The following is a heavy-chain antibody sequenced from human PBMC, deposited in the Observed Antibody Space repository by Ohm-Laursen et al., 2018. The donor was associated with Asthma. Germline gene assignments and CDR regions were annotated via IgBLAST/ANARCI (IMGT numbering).Heavy chain of an antibody. D-gene: IGHD1-26*01. CDR1: GFTFSSYG. Sequence: SLRLSCAAPGFTFSSYGMHWVRQAPGKGLEWVAVISYDGSNKYYADSVKGRFTISRDNSKNTLYLQMNSLRDEDTALYYCAKALVGAPLYYHYYGMDVWGQGSTVTVSS. J-gene: IGHJ6*02. CDR2: ISYDGSNK. CDR3: AKALVGAPLYYHYYGMDV. V-gene: IGHV3-30*18.